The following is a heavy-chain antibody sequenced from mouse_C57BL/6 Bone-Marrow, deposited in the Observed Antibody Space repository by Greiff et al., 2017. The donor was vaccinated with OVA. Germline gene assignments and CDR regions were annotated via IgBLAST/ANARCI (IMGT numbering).Heavy chain of an antibody. J-gene: IGHJ3*01. Sequence: QVQLKESGAELARPGASVKLSCKASGYTFTSYGISWVKQRTGQGLEWIGEIYPRSGNTYYNEKFKGKATLTADKSSSTAYMELRSLTSEDSAVYFCARGGLYYGNYVFAYWGQGTLVTVSA. CDR1: GYTFTSYG. CDR3: ARGGLYYGNYVFAY. CDR2: IYPRSGNT. D-gene: IGHD2-1*01. V-gene: IGHV1-81*01.